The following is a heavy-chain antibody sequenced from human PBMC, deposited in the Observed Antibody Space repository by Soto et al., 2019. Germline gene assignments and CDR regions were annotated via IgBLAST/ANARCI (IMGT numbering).Heavy chain of an antibody. CDR1: GFTFSSYA. V-gene: IGHV3-23*01. D-gene: IGHD2-2*02. Sequence: ASLRLSCAASGFTFSSYAMSWVRQAPGKGLEWVSAISGSGGSTYYADSVKGRFTISRDNSKNTLYLQMNSLRAEDTAVYYCAKDPVQEGYCSSTSCYTYYYYGMDVWGQGTTVTVSS. J-gene: IGHJ6*02. CDR3: AKDPVQEGYCSSTSCYTYYYYGMDV. CDR2: ISGSGGST.